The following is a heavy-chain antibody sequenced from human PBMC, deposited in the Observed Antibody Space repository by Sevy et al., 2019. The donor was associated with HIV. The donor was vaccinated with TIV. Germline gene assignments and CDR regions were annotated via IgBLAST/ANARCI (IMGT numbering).Heavy chain of an antibody. D-gene: IGHD1-26*01. Sequence: SETLSLICTFSGGSMSSFYWNWIRQSPGKGLEWIGYVSHSGFTNYNPSLESRVTISVDTSKSQFSLKLKSVTAADTAVYHCARNSGAYIPLFDSWGLGTLVTVSS. CDR3: ARNSGAYIPLFDS. CDR1: GGSMSSFY. V-gene: IGHV4-59*01. CDR2: VSHSGFT. J-gene: IGHJ4*02.